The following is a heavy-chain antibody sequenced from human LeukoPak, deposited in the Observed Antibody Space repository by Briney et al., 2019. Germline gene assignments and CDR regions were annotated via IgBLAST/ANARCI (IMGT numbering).Heavy chain of an antibody. CDR3: ARVSPLTDGAFDL. Sequence: GGSLRLSCEGSGFMFGNHGLIWVRQAPGKGLYWLSFSGPSGGTRLYADSVKGRFTISRDNAENSVFLQMNSLRVEDTAVYYCARVSPLTDGAFDLWGQGVMVTVSS. CDR2: SGPSGGTR. V-gene: IGHV3-48*04. CDR1: GFMFGNHG. D-gene: IGHD3-9*01. J-gene: IGHJ3*01.